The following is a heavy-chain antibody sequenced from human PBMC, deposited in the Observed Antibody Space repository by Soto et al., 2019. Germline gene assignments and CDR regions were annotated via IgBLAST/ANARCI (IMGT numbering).Heavy chain of an antibody. D-gene: IGHD5-12*01. CDR2: IYHSGST. J-gene: IGHJ6*02. Sequence: QLQLQESGSGLVKPSQTLSLTCAVSGGSISSGGHSWSWIRQPPGKGLEWIGYIYHSGSTYYNPSLKSRVTISVDRSKNQFSLKLSSVTAADTAVYYCARRRGFPYYYGMDVWGQGTTVTVSS. CDR3: ARRRGFPYYYGMDV. V-gene: IGHV4-30-2*01. CDR1: GGSISSGGHS.